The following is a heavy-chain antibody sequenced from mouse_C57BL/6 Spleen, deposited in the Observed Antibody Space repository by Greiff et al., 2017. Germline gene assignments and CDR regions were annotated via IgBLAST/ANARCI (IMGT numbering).Heavy chain of an antibody. CDR1: GYAFSSSW. Sequence: VQLQQSGPELVKPGASVKISCKASGYAFSSSWMNWVKQRPGKGLEWIGRIYPGDGDTNYNGNFKGKATLTADKSASTAYMQHSSLSSEDSAVYFCAREEVYYGNSWFAYWGQGTLVTVSA. V-gene: IGHV1-82*01. J-gene: IGHJ3*01. CDR3: AREEVYYGNSWFAY. D-gene: IGHD2-1*01. CDR2: IYPGDGDT.